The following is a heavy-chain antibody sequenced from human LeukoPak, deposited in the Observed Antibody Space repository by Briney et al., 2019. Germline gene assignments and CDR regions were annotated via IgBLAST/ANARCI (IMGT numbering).Heavy chain of an antibody. CDR2: INPNSGGT. Sequence: ASVKVSCKASGYTFTGYYMHWVRQAPGQGLEWMGWINPNSGGTNYAQKFQGRVTMTRDTSISTAYMELSRLRSDDTAVYYCARGTRIAVAGTRGCWFDPWGQGTLVTVSS. D-gene: IGHD6-19*01. V-gene: IGHV1-2*02. CDR1: GYTFTGYY. CDR3: ARGTRIAVAGTRGCWFDP. J-gene: IGHJ5*02.